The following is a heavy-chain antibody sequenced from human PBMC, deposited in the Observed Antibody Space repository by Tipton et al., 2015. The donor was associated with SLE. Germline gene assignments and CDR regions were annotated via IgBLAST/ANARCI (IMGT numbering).Heavy chain of an antibody. J-gene: IGHJ4*02. CDR3: ARDSRQFVYDY. CDR2: INPNTGDT. D-gene: IGHD5-24*01. CDR1: GYAFTAYY. V-gene: IGHV1-2*06. Sequence: QSGAEVKKPGASMKVSCKTSGYAFTAYYIHWVRQAPGQGLEWMGRINPNTGDTNFAQKFQGRVTMTRDTSISTAYMELTRLTSDDTAVYYCARDSRQFVYDYWGQGTLVTVSS.